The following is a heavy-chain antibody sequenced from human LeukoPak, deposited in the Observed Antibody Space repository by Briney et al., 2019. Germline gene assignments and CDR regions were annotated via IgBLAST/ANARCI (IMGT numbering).Heavy chain of an antibody. CDR2: IYPGDSDT. Sequence: KDGESLKISCKGSGYNFANYWIGWVRQMPGKGLEWMGIIYPGDSDTRYSPSFRGQVTMSADKSITTAYLQWSSLKASDTAIYFCARHDRDYAFFDYWGQGTLVTVSS. J-gene: IGHJ4*02. D-gene: IGHD4-17*01. CDR1: GYNFANYW. CDR3: ARHDRDYAFFDY. V-gene: IGHV5-51*01.